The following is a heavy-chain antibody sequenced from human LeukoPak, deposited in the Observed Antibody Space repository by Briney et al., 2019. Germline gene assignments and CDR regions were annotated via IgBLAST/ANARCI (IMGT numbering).Heavy chain of an antibody. CDR3: VKECDSSGYYIFEY. CDR2: INCNGGST. V-gene: IGHV3-23*01. CDR1: GFTFSSYA. Sequence: GGSLRLSCTASGFTFSSYAMRWVRQAPGKGLEWVSSINCNGGSTYYADSVKGRFTISRDNSKNTLYLQMNNLRAEDTAVYYCVKECDSSGYYIFEYWGQGTLVTVSS. D-gene: IGHD3-22*01. J-gene: IGHJ4*02.